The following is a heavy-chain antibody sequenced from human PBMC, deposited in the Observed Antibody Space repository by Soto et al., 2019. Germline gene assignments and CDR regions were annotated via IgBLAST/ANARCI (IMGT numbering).Heavy chain of an antibody. V-gene: IGHV4-30-4*01. Sequence: SETLSLTCSVSGVSISSGYYHWSWIRQPPGKGLEWIGNIYYSGSTYYTPSLQSRVTISLDTSKNHFSLKLSSVTPADTAVYYCARDRYYGSGTYYNFYSGMDVWGQGTTVTVSS. D-gene: IGHD3-10*01. CDR3: ARDRYYGSGTYYNFYSGMDV. CDR1: GVSISSGYYH. J-gene: IGHJ6*02. CDR2: IYYSGST.